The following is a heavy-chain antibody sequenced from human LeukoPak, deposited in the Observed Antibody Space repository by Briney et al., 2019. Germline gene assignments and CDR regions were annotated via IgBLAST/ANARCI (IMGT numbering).Heavy chain of an antibody. CDR3: AREPFIGSSFDY. D-gene: IGHD1-26*01. Sequence: SETLSLTCTVSGGSISNYYWGWVRQPPGKGLEWVGSVFDSGNIYYNPSLKSRVTISVDKSRNQFSLNLSSVTAADTAVYYCAREPFIGSSFDYWGRGALVTVSS. CDR2: VFDSGNI. J-gene: IGHJ4*02. CDR1: GGSISNYY. V-gene: IGHV4-59*01.